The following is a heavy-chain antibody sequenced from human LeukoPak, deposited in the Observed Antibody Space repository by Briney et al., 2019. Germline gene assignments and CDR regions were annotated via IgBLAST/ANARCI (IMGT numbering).Heavy chain of an antibody. Sequence: PGGSLRLSCAASGFTFSSYAMSWVRQAPGKGLEWVSAISGSGGSTYYADSVKGRFTISRDDSRSTVDLQLSSLGPDDTAVYYCAREGHTSGYCGCFDNWGQGTAVAVSS. V-gene: IGHV3-23*01. CDR2: ISGSGGST. CDR3: AREGHTSGYCGCFDN. J-gene: IGHJ3*02. D-gene: IGHD3-22*01. CDR1: GFTFSSYA.